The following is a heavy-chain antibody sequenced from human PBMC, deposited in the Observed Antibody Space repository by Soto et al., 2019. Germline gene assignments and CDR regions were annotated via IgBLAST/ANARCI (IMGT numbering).Heavy chain of an antibody. J-gene: IGHJ4*02. CDR1: GASISSYY. CDR3: ARGETTAAAVPFDY. Sequence: SETLSLTCTVSGASISSYYWSWIRQPPGKGLECIGYIYYSGSTNYNPSLKSRVTISVDTSKNQFSLKLSSVTAADTAVYYCARGETTAAAVPFDYWGQGTLVTVSS. V-gene: IGHV4-59*01. CDR2: IYYSGST. D-gene: IGHD6-13*01.